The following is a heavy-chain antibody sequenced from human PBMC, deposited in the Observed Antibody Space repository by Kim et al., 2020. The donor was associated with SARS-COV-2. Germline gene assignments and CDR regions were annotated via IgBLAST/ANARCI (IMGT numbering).Heavy chain of an antibody. CDR1: GGTFSSYA. CDR2: IIPIFGTS. CDR3: ARGGYDYVWEMGTQPRYYFDY. D-gene: IGHD3-16*01. Sequence: SVKVSCKASGGTFSSYAISWVRQAPGQGLEWMGGIIPIFGTSNYAQNFQGRVTITANKSTSTAYMELNNLRSEDTAVYYCARGGYDYVWEMGTQPRYYFDYWGQGTLVTVSS. V-gene: IGHV1-69*06. J-gene: IGHJ4*02.